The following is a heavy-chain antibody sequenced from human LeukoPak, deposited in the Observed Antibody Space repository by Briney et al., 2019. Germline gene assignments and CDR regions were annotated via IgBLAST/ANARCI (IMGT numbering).Heavy chain of an antibody. J-gene: IGHJ4*02. D-gene: IGHD3-22*01. CDR3: ARVDYYDSSGPDY. V-gene: IGHV1-69*04. CDR2: IIPILGIA. Sequence: ASVKVSCKASGGTFSSYAISWVRQAPGQGLEWMGRIIPILGIANYAQKFQGRVTITADKSTSTAYMELSSLRSEDTAVYYCARVDYYDSSGPDYWGQGTLVTVSS. CDR1: GGTFSSYA.